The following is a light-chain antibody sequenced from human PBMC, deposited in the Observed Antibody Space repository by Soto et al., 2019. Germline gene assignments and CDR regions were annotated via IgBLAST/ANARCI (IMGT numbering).Light chain of an antibody. J-gene: IGLJ1*01. CDR3: SSYTSSSTLV. V-gene: IGLV2-14*01. Sequence: QSVLPQPASGSGSPGQSITISCTGTSSDVGGYNYVSWYQQHPGKAPKLMIYDVSNRPSGVSNRFSGSKSGNTASLTISGLQAGDEADYYCSSYTSSSTLVFGTGTKVTV. CDR2: DVS. CDR1: SSDVGGYNY.